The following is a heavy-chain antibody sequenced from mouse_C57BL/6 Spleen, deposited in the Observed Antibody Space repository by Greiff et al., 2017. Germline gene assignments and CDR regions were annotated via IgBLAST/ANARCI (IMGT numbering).Heavy chain of an antibody. D-gene: IGHD2-4*01. J-gene: IGHJ1*03. CDR3: ARGGYYDYDVGYFDV. V-gene: IGHV1-50*01. CDR2: IDPSDSYP. Sequence: VQLQQPGAELVKPGASVKLSCKASGYSFTSYWLQWVKQRYGQGLEWIGEIDPSDSYPNYNQKFKGKATLTVDTSSRTAYMQRSSLTSEESAVYYCARGGYYDYDVGYFDVWGTGTTVTVSS. CDR1: GYSFTSYW.